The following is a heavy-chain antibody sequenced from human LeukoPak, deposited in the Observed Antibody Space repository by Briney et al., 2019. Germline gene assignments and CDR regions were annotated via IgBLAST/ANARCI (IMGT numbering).Heavy chain of an antibody. CDR3: ARGGWGTAIDY. CDR1: GVTFSSYW. CDR2: ISGDGSST. J-gene: IGHJ4*02. D-gene: IGHD1-14*01. V-gene: IGHV3-74*01. Sequence: PGGSLRLSCAASGVTFSSYWTRWVRQAPGKGLVWVSYISGDGSSTTYADSVKGRFTISRDNAKNTLDLQQTSQRAEDTAVYYCARGGWGTAIDYWAQGTLVTVSS.